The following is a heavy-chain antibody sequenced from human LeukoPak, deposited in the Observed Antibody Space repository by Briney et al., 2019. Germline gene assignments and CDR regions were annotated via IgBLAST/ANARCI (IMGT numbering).Heavy chain of an antibody. Sequence: PSESLSLTCAVYGGSFSGYYWGWIRQPPGKGLEWIGEITHSGSTSYNPSLMSRVTISVDPSKNQVSLKLSSVTAADTAVYYCARWRMTALTPLTFYYFDPWGQGTLVTVSS. CDR2: ITHSGST. CDR1: GGSFSGYY. D-gene: IGHD2-21*02. V-gene: IGHV4-34*01. J-gene: IGHJ4*02. CDR3: ARWRMTALTPLTFYYFDP.